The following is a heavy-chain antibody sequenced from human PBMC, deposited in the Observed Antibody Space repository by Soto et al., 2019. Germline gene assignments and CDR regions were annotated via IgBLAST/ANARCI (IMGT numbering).Heavy chain of an antibody. Sequence: QITLKESGPTLVKPTQTLTLTCTFSGFSLSTSGVGVGWIRQPPGKALEWLALIYWDDDKRYSPSLKSRLTITEYSSKTHALHTMTNMDPVDTATFYCALPSYGSGSYYNVRWFGPWGQGTRVTVSS. V-gene: IGHV2-5*02. CDR1: GFSLSTSGVG. CDR2: IYWDDDK. CDR3: ALPSYGSGSYYNVRWFGP. J-gene: IGHJ5*02. D-gene: IGHD3-10*01.